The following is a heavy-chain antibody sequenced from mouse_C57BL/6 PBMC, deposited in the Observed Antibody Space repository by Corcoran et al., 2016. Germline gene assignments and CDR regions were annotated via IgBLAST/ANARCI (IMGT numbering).Heavy chain of an antibody. D-gene: IGHD2-3*01. CDR1: GYTFTTYG. CDR3: ARAYDGYYVWAMDY. J-gene: IGHJ4*01. V-gene: IGHV9-3*01. CDR2: INTDSGVP. Sequence: QIQLVQSGPELKQPGETVKISCKASGYTFTTYGMSWVKQARGKGLKWMGWINTDSGVPTYDDDFKGLFAFSLETSASTAYLQMNNLKNEDTATYFCARAYDGYYVWAMDYWGQGTSVTVSS.